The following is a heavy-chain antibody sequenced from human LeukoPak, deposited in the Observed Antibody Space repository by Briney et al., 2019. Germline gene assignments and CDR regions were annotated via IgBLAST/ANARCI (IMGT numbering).Heavy chain of an antibody. V-gene: IGHV3-74*03. D-gene: IGHD4-17*01. CDR2: LSGDGSST. CDR3: ARASTTVHNLVDN. J-gene: IGHJ4*02. Sequence: GGSLRLSCVASVFTFSTYWMQWVRQAPGKGLLWVSRLSGDGSSTKYADSLKGRFTISRDNAKNTLYLQMNSLRAEDTAVYFCARASTTVHNLVDNWGQGTLVTVSS. CDR1: VFTFSTYW.